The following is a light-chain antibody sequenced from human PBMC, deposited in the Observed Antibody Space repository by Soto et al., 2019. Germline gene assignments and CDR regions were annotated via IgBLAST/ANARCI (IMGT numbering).Light chain of an antibody. CDR1: RDIGSD. J-gene: IGKJ1*01. V-gene: IGKV1-6*01. CDR2: AAS. Sequence: ASQMTHLASSVSGSVXDGXAITCLASRDIGSDLSWYQQKPGKAPTLLIYAASNLQSGVPSRFRGSRSGTEFTLTVSSLQPEDFATYYCLQDHDDSWTFGQGTKVDIK. CDR3: LQDHDDSWT.